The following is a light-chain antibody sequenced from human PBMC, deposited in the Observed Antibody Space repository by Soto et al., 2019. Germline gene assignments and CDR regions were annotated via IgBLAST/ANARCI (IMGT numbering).Light chain of an antibody. V-gene: IGKV1-39*01. CDR1: QTILSF. Sequence: DIQMTQSPFSLSASIGDRVTITCRASQTILSFLNWYQQRPGKAPSLLIYAAYNLESGVPSRFSGSGSGTEFTLTISSLQPEDFATYYGQQSYDTPWTFGQGTKLDIK. J-gene: IGKJ1*01. CDR2: AAY. CDR3: QQSYDTPWT.